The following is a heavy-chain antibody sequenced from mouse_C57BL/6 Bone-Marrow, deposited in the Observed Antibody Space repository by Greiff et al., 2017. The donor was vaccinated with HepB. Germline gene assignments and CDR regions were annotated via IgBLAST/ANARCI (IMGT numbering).Heavy chain of an antibody. J-gene: IGHJ3*01. CDR1: GFSLTSYG. CDR2: IWGVGST. Sequence: QVQLQQSGPGLVAPSQSLSITCTVSGFSLTSYGVDWVRQSPGKGLEWLGVIWGVGSTNYNSALKSRLSISKDNSKSQVFLKMNSLQTDDTAMYYCASGREQLRSFAYWGQGTLVTVSA. CDR3: ASGREQLRSFAY. V-gene: IGHV2-6*01. D-gene: IGHD3-2*02.